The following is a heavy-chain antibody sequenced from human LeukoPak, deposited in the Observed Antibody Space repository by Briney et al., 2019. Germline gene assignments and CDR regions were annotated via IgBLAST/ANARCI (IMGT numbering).Heavy chain of an antibody. V-gene: IGHV4-34*01. CDR3: ARRVGRWFGERAYYYHYMDV. CDR2: INHSGST. D-gene: IGHD3-10*01. J-gene: IGHJ6*03. CDR1: GFTFSSYW. Sequence: GSLRLSCAASGFTFSSYWMSWVRQAPGKGLEWIGEINHSGSTKYNPSLKSRLTTSVDTSKNQFSLKLSSVTAADTAVYYCARRVGRWFGERAYYYHYMDVWGKGTTVTISS.